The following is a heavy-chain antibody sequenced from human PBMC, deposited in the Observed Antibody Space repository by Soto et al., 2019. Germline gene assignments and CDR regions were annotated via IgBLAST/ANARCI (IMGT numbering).Heavy chain of an antibody. D-gene: IGHD3-9*01. CDR2: IYYSGST. Sequence: CIFKQQPPGKGLEWIGYIYYSGSTNYNPSLKSRVTISVDTSKNQFSLKLSSVTAADTAVYYCARGLRYFDWLSRGFDPWGQGTLVTVSS. CDR3: ARGLRYFDWLSRGFDP. V-gene: IGHV4-59*01. J-gene: IGHJ5*02.